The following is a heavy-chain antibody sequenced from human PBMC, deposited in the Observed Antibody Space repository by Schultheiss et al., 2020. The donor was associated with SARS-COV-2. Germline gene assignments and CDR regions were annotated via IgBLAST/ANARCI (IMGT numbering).Heavy chain of an antibody. Sequence: GGSLRLSCAASGFTFSSYWMHWVRQAPGKGLEWVGRIKSKTDGGTTDYAAPVKGRFTISRDDSKNTLYLQMNSLKTEDTAVYYCTTDKKGLLLTGDAFDIWGQGTMVTVSS. D-gene: IGHD3-22*01. V-gene: IGHV3-15*01. J-gene: IGHJ3*02. CDR2: IKSKTDGGTT. CDR1: GFTFSSYW. CDR3: TTDKKGLLLTGDAFDI.